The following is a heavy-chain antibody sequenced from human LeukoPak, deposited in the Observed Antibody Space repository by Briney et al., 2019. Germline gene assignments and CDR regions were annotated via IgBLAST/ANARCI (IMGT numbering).Heavy chain of an antibody. J-gene: IGHJ5*02. CDR3: AVRGDIWSGPRHWFDP. Sequence: GASVKVSCKASGYTFTSYDINWVRQATGHGLEWMGWMNPNSGNTGYAQKFQGRVTMTRNTSISTAYMELSSLRSEDTAVYYCAVRGDIWSGPRHWFDPWGQGTLVTVSS. CDR2: MNPNSGNT. V-gene: IGHV1-8*01. D-gene: IGHD3-3*01. CDR1: GYTFTSYD.